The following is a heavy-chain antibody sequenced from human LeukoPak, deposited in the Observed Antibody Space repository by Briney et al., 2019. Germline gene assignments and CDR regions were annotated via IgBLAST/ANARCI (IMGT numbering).Heavy chain of an antibody. J-gene: IGHJ4*02. CDR2: ISSSGSYI. Sequence: GESLRHSCGASGLTVSSYGMSWVRQAPGKGLEWVSSISSSGSYIYYADSVKGRFTISRDNANKSLYLQLNSLRAEDTAVYFCAREPIYGLNFDYWGQGTLVTVSS. CDR1: GLTVSSYG. D-gene: IGHD2/OR15-2a*01. CDR3: AREPIYGLNFDY. V-gene: IGHV3-21*01.